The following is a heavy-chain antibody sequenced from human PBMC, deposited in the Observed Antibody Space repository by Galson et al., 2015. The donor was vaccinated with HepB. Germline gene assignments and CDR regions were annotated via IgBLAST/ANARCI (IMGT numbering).Heavy chain of an antibody. CDR1: GGSTSNYF. Sequence: LSLTCTVSGGSTSNYFWNWIRQPPGKGLEWIANAHYSESTNYNPSLKSRLTISLDTSNNQFSLKLNSATAADTAVYYCVIGLGWLPDFWGQGTLVTVSS. CDR2: AHYSEST. D-gene: IGHD6-19*01. CDR3: VIGLGWLPDF. V-gene: IGHV4-59*01. J-gene: IGHJ4*02.